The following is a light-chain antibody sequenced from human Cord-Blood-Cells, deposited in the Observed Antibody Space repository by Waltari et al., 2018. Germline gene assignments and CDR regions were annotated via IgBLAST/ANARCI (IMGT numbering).Light chain of an antibody. Sequence: HSALTQSASVSGSPGQSITISCTATSSDVGGYNYVSWSQQHPGKAPKLMIYYVSNRPSGVSNRFSGSKSGNTASLTISGLQAEDEADYYCSSYTSSSTYVFGTGTKVTVL. CDR1: SSDVGGYNY. CDR3: SSYTSSSTYV. J-gene: IGLJ1*01. CDR2: YVS. V-gene: IGLV2-14*03.